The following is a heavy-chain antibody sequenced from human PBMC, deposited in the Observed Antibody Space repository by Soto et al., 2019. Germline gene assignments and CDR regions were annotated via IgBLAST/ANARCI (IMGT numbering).Heavy chain of an antibody. D-gene: IGHD2-15*01. CDR3: ATDLEPGDCRGGSGHLDAFGI. V-gene: IGHV3-23*01. CDR2: ISGSGGST. Sequence: EVQLLESGGGLVQPGGSLRLSCAASGFTFSSYAMSWVRQAPGKGLEWVSAISGSGGSTYYADSVKGRFTISRDNSKNALHLQLSRLGAGYTAVYDCATDLEPGDCRGGSGHLDAFGICGRGTMVAVAS. J-gene: IGHJ3*02. CDR1: GFTFSSYA.